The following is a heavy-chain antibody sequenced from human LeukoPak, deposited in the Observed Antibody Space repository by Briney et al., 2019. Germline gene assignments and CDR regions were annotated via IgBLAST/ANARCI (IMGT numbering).Heavy chain of an antibody. D-gene: IGHD4-17*01. J-gene: IGHJ4*02. CDR1: GGSFRSSSYY. Sequence: PSETLSLTCSVSGGSFRSSSYYWGWIRPPPGKGLEWIGNIYYRGNTYYSPSLKSLVTISVDAYRNQFSLKLGSVTAADAGVYYCARDNGDYGFDYWGQGTLVTVSS. CDR3: ARDNGDYGFDY. V-gene: IGHV4-39*01. CDR2: IYYRGNT.